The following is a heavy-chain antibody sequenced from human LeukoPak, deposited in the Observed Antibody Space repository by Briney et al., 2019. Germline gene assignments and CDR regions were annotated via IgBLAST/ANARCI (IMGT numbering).Heavy chain of an antibody. V-gene: IGHV4-59*01. Sequence: SETLSLTCTLSGGSFSSYYWSWIRQPPGKGLEWIGYIYYSGSTNYNPSLKSRVTISVDTSKNQFSLKLSSVTAADTAVYYCARGRWGSSYYGMDVWGQGTTVTVSS. CDR2: IYYSGST. J-gene: IGHJ6*02. CDR1: GGSFSSYY. D-gene: IGHD2-15*01. CDR3: ARGRWGSSYYGMDV.